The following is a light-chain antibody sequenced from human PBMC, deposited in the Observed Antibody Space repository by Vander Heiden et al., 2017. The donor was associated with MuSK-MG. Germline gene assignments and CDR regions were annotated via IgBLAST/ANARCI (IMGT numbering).Light chain of an antibody. J-gene: IGKJ3*01. CDR3: QQRSNGPPKFT. CDR2: DAS. V-gene: IGKV3-11*01. CDR1: QNIGTS. Sequence: VLTQSPATLSLSPGERATLSCRASQNIGTSLAWYQHKPGQAPRLLIYDASERAAGIPARFSGGGSGIDFTLTIISLERGDAGVYYCQQRSNGPPKFTFGHGSKVEIK.